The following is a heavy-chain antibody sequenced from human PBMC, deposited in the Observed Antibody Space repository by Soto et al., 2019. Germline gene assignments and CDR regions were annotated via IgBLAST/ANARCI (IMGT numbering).Heavy chain of an antibody. J-gene: IGHJ4*02. CDR1: GFTFGDYA. CDR2: IRSKAYGGTT. V-gene: IGHV3-49*03. CDR3: TKDLSGGDRRFYYFDD. D-gene: IGHD2-21*02. Sequence: EVQLVESGGGLVQPGRSLRLSCTASGFTFGDYAMSWFRQAPGKGLEWVGFIRSKAYGGTTEYAESVKGRFTISRDDSKSIAYLQMSSLKTEDTSVYYCTKDLSGGDRRFYYFDDRGQGTLVTVS.